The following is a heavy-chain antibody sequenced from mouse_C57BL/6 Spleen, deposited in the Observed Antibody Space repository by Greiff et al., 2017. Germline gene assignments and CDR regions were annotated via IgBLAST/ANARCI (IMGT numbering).Heavy chain of an antibody. CDR2: IYPGNSDT. CDR1: GYTFTSYW. D-gene: IGHD2-4*01. J-gene: IGHJ4*01. CDR3: TSYDYDGGYYAMDY. V-gene: IGHV1-5*01. Sequence: VQLKQSGTVLARPGASVKMSCKTSGYTFTSYWMHWVKQRPGQGLEWIGAIYPGNSDTSYNQKFKGKAKLTAVTSASTAYMELSSLTNEDSAVYYCTSYDYDGGYYAMDYGGQGTSVTVSS.